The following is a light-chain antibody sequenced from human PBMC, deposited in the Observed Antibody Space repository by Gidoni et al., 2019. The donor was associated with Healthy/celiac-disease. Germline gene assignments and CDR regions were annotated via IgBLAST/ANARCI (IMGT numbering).Light chain of an antibody. CDR1: QSISSY. V-gene: IGKV1-39*01. CDR3: QQSYSNPRLT. CDR2: AAS. J-gene: IGKJ4*01. Sequence: IQIPQPPSSLSASVGDRVTITCRASQSISSYLNWYQQKPGKAPKLLIYAASSLQSGVPSRFSGSGSGTDFTLTISSLQPEDFATYYCQQSYSNPRLTFGGGTKVEIK.